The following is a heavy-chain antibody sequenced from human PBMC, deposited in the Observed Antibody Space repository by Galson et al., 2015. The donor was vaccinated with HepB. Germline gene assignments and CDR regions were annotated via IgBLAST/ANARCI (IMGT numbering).Heavy chain of an antibody. V-gene: IGHV4-30-4*07. CDR3: ARVPVTPKDAFDI. Sequence: QVQLQESGPGLVKPSETLSLTCAVSGGSISSGGYSWSWIRQPPGKGLGWIGYIYYSGSTYHNPSLKSRVTISVDTSKNQFSLKLSSVTAADTAVYYCARVPVTPKDAFDIWGQGTMVTVSS. CDR1: GGSISSGGYS. D-gene: IGHD4-23*01. CDR2: IYYSGST. J-gene: IGHJ3*02.